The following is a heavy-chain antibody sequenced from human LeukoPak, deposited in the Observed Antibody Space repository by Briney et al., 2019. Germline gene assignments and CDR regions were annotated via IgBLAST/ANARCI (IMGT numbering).Heavy chain of an antibody. CDR2: IYYSGTT. D-gene: IGHD3-9*01. CDR3: SRYDILTGRSFEY. CDR1: GDSISSANYY. V-gene: IGHV4-31*03. J-gene: IGHJ4*02. Sequence: TLSLTCTVSGDSISSANYYWSWIRPHPGKALEWIGYIYYSGTTNYNSSLKSRVSISVDTSENQFSLKLSSVTGADTAVYYCSRYDILTGRSFEYWGQGTLVTVSS.